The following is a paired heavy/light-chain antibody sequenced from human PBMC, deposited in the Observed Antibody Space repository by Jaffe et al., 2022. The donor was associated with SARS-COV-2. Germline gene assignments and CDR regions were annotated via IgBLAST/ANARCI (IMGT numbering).Heavy chain of an antibody. CDR1: GFSLNTDEMC. CDR3: ARMVARDDYYMDV. D-gene: IGHD2-15*01. Sequence: QVTLRESGPALVKPTQTLTLTCTFSGFSLNTDEMCVAWIRQPPGKALEWLAVIDWDDNQYYTTSLATRLTISKDTSKNQVVLTMTNMDPVDTATYFCARMVARDDYYMDVWGNGTTVTVSS. V-gene: IGHV2-70*01. J-gene: IGHJ6*03. CDR2: IDWDDNQ.
Light chain of an antibody. Sequence: DIQMTQSPASLSASVRDRVTVTCRASQNISKYLNWYRQRPGKVPELLIYAASTLQSGVPSRFSGSGSGTEFTLTFSSLQPEDFATYYCQQSFTTPYTFGQGTKVEI. CDR3: QQSFTTPYT. J-gene: IGKJ2*01. CDR1: QNISKY. V-gene: IGKV1-39*01. CDR2: AAS.